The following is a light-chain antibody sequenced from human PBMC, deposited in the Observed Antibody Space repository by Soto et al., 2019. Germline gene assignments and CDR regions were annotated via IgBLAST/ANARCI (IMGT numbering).Light chain of an antibody. J-gene: IGKJ4*01. CDR1: KTVRNGY. V-gene: IGKV3-20*01. CDR2: RTL. Sequence: EIVLTQSPGFLSVSPGERATLSCRASKTVRNGYLAWYQHKAGQAPRLLIYRTLSRAAGIPDRFSGSGSGTDFTLTISRLEPEDFAVYFCQQYADSPVTFGGGTKVEI. CDR3: QQYADSPVT.